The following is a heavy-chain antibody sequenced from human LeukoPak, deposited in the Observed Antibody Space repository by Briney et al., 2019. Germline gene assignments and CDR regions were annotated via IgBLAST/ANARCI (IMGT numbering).Heavy chain of an antibody. V-gene: IGHV3-74*01. CDR1: GFTFTSHW. CDR2: INSDGSST. D-gene: IGHD2-15*01. Sequence: GGSLRLSCAASGFTFTSHWMHWARRTPRKGLVWVSRINSDGSSTNYADSVEGRFTISRDNAKNTVYLQMNSLRADDTSVYYCARDRYYYYMDVWGKGTTVTVSS. CDR3: ARDRYYYYMDV. J-gene: IGHJ6*03.